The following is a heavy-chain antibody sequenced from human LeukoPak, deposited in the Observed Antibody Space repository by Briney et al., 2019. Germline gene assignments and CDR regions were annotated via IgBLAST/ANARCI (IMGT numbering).Heavy chain of an antibody. CDR1: GGSMRSYY. CDR3: ARADGSGSLLDY. CDR2: IYYSGST. Sequence: TSETLSLTCTVSGGSMRSYYWSWIRQPPGKGLEWIGYIYYSGSTNYNPSLKSRVSISVDTSKNQFSLKLSSVTAADTAVYYCARADGSGSLLDYWGQGTLVTVSS. J-gene: IGHJ4*02. D-gene: IGHD3-10*01. V-gene: IGHV4-59*08.